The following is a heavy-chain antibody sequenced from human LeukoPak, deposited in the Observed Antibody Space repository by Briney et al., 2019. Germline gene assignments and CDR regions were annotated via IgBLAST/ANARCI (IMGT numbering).Heavy chain of an antibody. D-gene: IGHD1-26*01. CDR2: NT. CDR3: ASSYSGSDQKIDY. CDR1: GASISSSTYY. V-gene: IGHV4-39*01. Sequence: SETLSLTCTVSGASISSSTYYWGWIRQPPGKGLEWIGSNTYYNPSLKSRVTISVDTSKNQFSLKVRSLTAADTAVYYCASSYSGSDQKIDYWGQGILVTVSS. J-gene: IGHJ4*02.